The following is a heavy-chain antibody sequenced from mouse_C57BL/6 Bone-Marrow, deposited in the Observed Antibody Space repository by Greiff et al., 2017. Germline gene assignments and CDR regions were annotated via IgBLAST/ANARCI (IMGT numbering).Heavy chain of an antibody. CDR2: ILPGSGST. J-gene: IGHJ3*01. D-gene: IGHD2-2*01. Sequence: QVQLQQSGAELMKPGASVKLSCKATGYTFTGYWIEWVKQRPGHGLEWIGEILPGSGSTNYNEKFKGKPTFTADTSSNTAYMQLSSLTTVDSAIYYCARSWFPFAYWGQGTLVTVSA. CDR3: ARSWFPFAY. V-gene: IGHV1-9*01. CDR1: GYTFTGYW.